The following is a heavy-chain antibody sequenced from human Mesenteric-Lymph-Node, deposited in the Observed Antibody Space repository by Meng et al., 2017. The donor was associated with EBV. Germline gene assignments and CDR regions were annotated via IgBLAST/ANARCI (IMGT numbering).Heavy chain of an antibody. CDR3: ARGATSVFDL. CDR2: TYYRSKWYN. J-gene: IGHJ2*01. V-gene: IGHV6-1*01. Sequence: QVQLQQSGPGLVKPSXXXXPXXAISGDSVSSSSAAWTWIRQSPSRGLEWLGRTYYRSKWYNDYAVFVKSRITINPDTSKNQFSLQLNSVTPEDTAVYYCARGATSVFDLWGRGTLFTVSS. CDR1: GDSVSSSSAA.